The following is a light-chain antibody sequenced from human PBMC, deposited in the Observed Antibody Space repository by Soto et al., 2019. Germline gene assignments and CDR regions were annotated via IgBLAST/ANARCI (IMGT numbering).Light chain of an antibody. J-gene: IGKJ1*01. CDR2: GAA. CDR3: QQYHNWPA. V-gene: IGKV3-15*01. Sequence: EIAMTQAPATLSVSPGERATLSCRASQSVFSSLAWYQQKPGQAPRLLIYGAATRATGIPARFSGSGSGTEFTLTISSLQSEDFAVYYCQQYHNWPAFGQGTKV. CDR1: QSVFSS.